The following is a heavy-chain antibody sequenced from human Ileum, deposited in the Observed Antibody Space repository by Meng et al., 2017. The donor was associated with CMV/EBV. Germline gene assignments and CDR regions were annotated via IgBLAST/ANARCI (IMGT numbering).Heavy chain of an antibody. D-gene: IGHD2-21*01. CDR3: AKQSVVASIWAPYEH. Sequence: GESLKISCVTSGFTFSKYAMSWVRHVSGKGLEWLSNISSDGSNKHYAESVEGRCTISRDNSKDTLYLDLSSLGGDDTAIYYCAKQSVVASIWAPYEHWGQGAQVTVSS. V-gene: IGHV3-23*03. CDR1: GFTFSKYA. CDR2: ISSDGSNK. J-gene: IGHJ4*02.